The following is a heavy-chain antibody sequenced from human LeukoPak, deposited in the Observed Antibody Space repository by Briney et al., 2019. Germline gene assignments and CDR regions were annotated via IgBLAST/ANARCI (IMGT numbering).Heavy chain of an antibody. D-gene: IGHD3-3*01. CDR3: ARGGLRFLEWSSNWFDP. V-gene: IGHV3-74*01. Sequence: GRSLRLSCAASGFTFDDYAMHWVRQAPGKGLVWVSRINSDGSSTSYADSVKGRFTISRDNAKNTLYLQMNSLRAEDTAVYYCARGGLRFLEWSSNWFDPWGQGTLVTVSS. CDR2: INSDGSST. J-gene: IGHJ5*02. CDR1: GFTFDDYA.